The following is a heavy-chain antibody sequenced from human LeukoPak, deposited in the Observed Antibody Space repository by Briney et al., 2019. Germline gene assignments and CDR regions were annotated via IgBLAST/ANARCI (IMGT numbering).Heavy chain of an antibody. V-gene: IGHV3-74*01. D-gene: IGHD5-24*01. J-gene: IGHJ4*01. CDR3: ARDSGHGLDY. CDR1: GFTFSCYW. Sequence: GGSLRLSCAASGFTFSCYWMHWVRQAPGKGLMWVSRINPDEIGTNYADSVKGRVTVSRDNARNSLFLQMNSLRAEDTAVYYCARDSGHGLDYWGQGTLVTVSS. CDR2: INPDEIGT.